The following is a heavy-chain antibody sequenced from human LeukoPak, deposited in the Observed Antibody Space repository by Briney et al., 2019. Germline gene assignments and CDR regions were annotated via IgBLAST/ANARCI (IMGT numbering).Heavy chain of an antibody. CDR1: GHTFTSYY. CDR3: ARAGEPYYFDY. Sequence: ASVKVSCKASGHTFTSYYMHWVRQAPGQGLEWMGIINPSGGSTSYAQKFQGRVTMTRDTSTSTVYMELSSLRSEDTAVYYCARAGEPYYFDYWGQGTLVTVSS. J-gene: IGHJ4*02. CDR2: INPSGGST. D-gene: IGHD1-14*01. V-gene: IGHV1-46*01.